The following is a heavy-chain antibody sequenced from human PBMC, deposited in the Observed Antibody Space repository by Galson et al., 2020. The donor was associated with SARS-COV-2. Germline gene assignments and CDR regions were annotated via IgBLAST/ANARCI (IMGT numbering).Heavy chain of an antibody. V-gene: IGHV3-48*03. CDR2: ISSSSFTI. J-gene: IGHJ4*02. CDR3: ARDVFLPWDTI. D-gene: IGHD3-3*01. CDR1: GFTFSSYE. Sequence: GGSLRLSCAASGFTFSSYEMNWVRQTPGKGLEWVSYISSSSFTIYYADSVKGRFTISRDNAKNSLYLQMNSLRAEDTAVYYCARDVFLPWDTIWGLGTLVTVSS.